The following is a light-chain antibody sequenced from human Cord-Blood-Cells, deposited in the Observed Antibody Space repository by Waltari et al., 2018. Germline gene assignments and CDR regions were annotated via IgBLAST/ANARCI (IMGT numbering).Light chain of an antibody. CDR1: SSDVGSYNL. V-gene: IGLV2-23*01. CDR2: EGS. CDR3: CSYAGSSTWV. Sequence: QSALTQPASVSGSPGQSITISCTGPSSDVGSYNLVSWYQPQPGKAPKLMIYEGSKRPSGVSNRFSGSKSDNTASLTISGLQAEDEADYYCCSYAGSSTWVFGGGTKLTVL. J-gene: IGLJ3*02.